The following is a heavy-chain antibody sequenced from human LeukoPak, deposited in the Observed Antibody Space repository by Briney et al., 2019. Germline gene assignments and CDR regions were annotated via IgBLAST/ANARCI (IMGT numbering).Heavy chain of an antibody. J-gene: IGHJ4*02. CDR2: IIPIFGTA. Sequence: SVKVSCKASGGTFSSYAISWVRQAPGQGLEWMGGIIPIFGTANYAQKFQGRVTITADKSTSTAYMELSSLRSEDTAVYYCARGTQRGYSSSWPLLVDYWGQGTLVTVSS. CDR3: ARGTQRGYSSSWPLLVDY. V-gene: IGHV1-69*06. CDR1: GGTFSSYA. D-gene: IGHD6-13*01.